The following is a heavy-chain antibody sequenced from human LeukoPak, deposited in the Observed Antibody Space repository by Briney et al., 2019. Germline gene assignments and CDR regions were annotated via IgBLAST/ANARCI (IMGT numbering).Heavy chain of an antibody. D-gene: IGHD4-11*01. J-gene: IGHJ4*02. V-gene: IGHV4-59*08. CDR1: GGSISSYY. CDR3: ARISNYVNY. Sequence: SETLSLTCTVSGGSISSYYWSWVRQPPGKGLEWIGYIYYSGSTNYNPSLKSRVTISVDTSKNQFSLRLSSVTAADTAVYYCARISNYVNYWGQGTLVTVSS. CDR2: IYYSGST.